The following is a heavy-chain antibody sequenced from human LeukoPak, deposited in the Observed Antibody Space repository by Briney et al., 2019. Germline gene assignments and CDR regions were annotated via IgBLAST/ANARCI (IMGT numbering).Heavy chain of an antibody. CDR2: INHSGST. V-gene: IGHV4-34*01. J-gene: IGHJ4*02. CDR3: ARGGGFVIDY. D-gene: IGHD2-15*01. CDR1: GGSFSGYY. Sequence: PSETLSLTCAVYGGSFSGYYWSWTRQPPGKGLEWIGEINHSGSTNYNPSLKSRVTISVDTSKNQFSLKLSSVTAADTAVYYCARGGGFVIDYWGQGTLVTVSS.